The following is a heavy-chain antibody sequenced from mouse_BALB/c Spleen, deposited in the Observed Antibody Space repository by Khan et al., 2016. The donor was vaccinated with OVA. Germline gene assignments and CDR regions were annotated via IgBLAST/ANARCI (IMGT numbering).Heavy chain of an antibody. D-gene: IGHD1-1*01. V-gene: IGHV3-6*02. CDR1: GYSITGGYS. CDR3: ASWGVVVPYWYFDV. J-gene: IGHJ1*01. CDR2: ISYDGSN. Sequence: EVQLQESGPGLVKPSQSLSLTCSVTGYSITGGYSWSWIRQFPGNKLEWMGYISYDGSNNYNPSLKNRISITRDTSKNQFFLKLTSVTTEDTATYYCASWGVVVPYWYFDVWGAGTTVTVAA.